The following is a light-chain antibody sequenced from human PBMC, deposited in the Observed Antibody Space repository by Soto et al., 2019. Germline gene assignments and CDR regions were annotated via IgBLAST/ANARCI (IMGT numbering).Light chain of an antibody. J-gene: IGKJ3*01. CDR2: GAS. Sequence: EIVLTQSPGTLSLSPGEGATLSCRASESVSSNYLAWYQQKPGQPPRLLIYGASSRATGIPVRFSGSGSGTDFTLVISRLEPEDFAVFYCQQYGSSPFTFGPGTKVDMK. CDR1: ESVSSNY. CDR3: QQYGSSPFT. V-gene: IGKV3-20*01.